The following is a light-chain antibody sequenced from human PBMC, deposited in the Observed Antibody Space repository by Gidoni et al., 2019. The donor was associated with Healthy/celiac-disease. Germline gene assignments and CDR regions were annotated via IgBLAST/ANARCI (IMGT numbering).Light chain of an antibody. CDR1: QSVSSN. V-gene: IGKV3-15*01. Sequence: EIVMTQSPATLSVSPGERATPSCRASQSVSSNLAWYPQKPGQAPRLLLYGASTRATCSPARFSGSGSGTEFTLTISSLQSEDFAVYYCQQYNNWLWTFXQXTKVEIK. CDR3: QQYNNWLWT. J-gene: IGKJ1*01. CDR2: GAS.